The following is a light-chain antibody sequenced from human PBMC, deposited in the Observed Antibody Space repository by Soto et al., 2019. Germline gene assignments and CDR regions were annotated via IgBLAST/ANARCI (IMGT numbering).Light chain of an antibody. CDR3: QAWDTGIQV. J-gene: IGLJ2*01. CDR1: SGHSRYA. CDR2: VDSDGSH. Sequence: QPVLTQSPSASASLGASVKLTCSLSSGHSRYAIAWHQQQPEKGPRYLMKVDSDGSHSKGDGIPDRFSGSSSGAERFLSISQLRSEDEADYYCQAWDTGIQVFGGGTKLTVL. V-gene: IGLV4-69*01.